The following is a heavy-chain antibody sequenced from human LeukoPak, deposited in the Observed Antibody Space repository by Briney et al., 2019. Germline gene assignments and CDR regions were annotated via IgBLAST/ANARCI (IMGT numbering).Heavy chain of an antibody. J-gene: IGHJ4*02. CDR2: IWYDGSNK. D-gene: IGHD3-22*01. CDR1: GLTFSSYG. V-gene: IGHV3-33*01. Sequence: GGSLRLSCAASGLTFSSYGMHWVRQAPGKGLEWVAVIWYDGSNKYYADSVKGRFTISRDNSKNTLYLQMNSLRAEDTAVYYCARDLYYYDSSAENPGNYWGQGTLVTVSS. CDR3: ARDLYYYDSSAENPGNY.